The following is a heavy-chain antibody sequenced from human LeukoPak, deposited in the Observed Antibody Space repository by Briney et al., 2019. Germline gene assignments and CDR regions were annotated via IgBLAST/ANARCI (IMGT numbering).Heavy chain of an antibody. CDR1: EYTFTGYY. CDR3: ARAGTVEMTPLDY. CDR2: INPNSGGT. V-gene: IGHV1-2*04. D-gene: IGHD5-24*01. J-gene: IGHJ4*02. Sequence: GASVKVSCKASEYTFTGYYMHWVRQAPGQGLEWMGWINPNSGGTNYAQKFQGWVTMTRDTSISTAYMELSRLRSDDTAVYYCARAGTVEMTPLDYWGQGTLVTVSS.